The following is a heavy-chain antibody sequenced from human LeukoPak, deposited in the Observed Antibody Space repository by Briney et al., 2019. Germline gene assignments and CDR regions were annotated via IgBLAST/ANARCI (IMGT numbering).Heavy chain of an antibody. Sequence: GGSLRLSCAASGFTFSNYAMSWVRQTPEKGLEWVSAITGRSDSTYYADSVKGRFTVSKDNSKNTLYLQMNSLRVEDTAIYYCARRYCGDDCYPYYFDYWGQGTLVSVSS. J-gene: IGHJ4*02. CDR3: ARRYCGDDCYPYYFDY. V-gene: IGHV3-23*01. D-gene: IGHD2-21*02. CDR2: ITGRSDST. CDR1: GFTFSNYA.